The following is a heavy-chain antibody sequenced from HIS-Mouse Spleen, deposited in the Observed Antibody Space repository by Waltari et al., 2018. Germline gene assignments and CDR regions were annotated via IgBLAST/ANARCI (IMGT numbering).Heavy chain of an antibody. CDR1: GDSISSSSYY. D-gene: IGHD6-13*01. CDR2: IYYSGST. CDR3: AREIPYSSSWYDWYFDL. Sequence: QLQLQESGPGLVKPSETLSLTCTVFGDSISSSSYYWGWIRQPPGKGLEWIGSIYYSGSTYYNPSLKSRVTISVDTSKNQFSLKLSSVTAADTAVYYCAREIPYSSSWYDWYFDLWGRGTLVTVSS. J-gene: IGHJ2*01. V-gene: IGHV4-39*07.